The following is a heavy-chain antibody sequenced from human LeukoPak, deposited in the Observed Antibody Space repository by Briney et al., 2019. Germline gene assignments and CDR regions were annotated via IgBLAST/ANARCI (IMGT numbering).Heavy chain of an antibody. CDR3: ARPPFDSSGYYPLQH. Sequence: RGESLKISCKGSGYSFTSYWIGWVRQMPGKGLEWMGIIYPGDSDTRYSPSFQGQVTISADKSISTAYLQWSSLKASDTAMYYCARPPFDSSGYYPLQHWSQGTLVTVSS. D-gene: IGHD3-22*01. V-gene: IGHV5-51*01. J-gene: IGHJ1*01. CDR2: IYPGDSDT. CDR1: GYSFTSYW.